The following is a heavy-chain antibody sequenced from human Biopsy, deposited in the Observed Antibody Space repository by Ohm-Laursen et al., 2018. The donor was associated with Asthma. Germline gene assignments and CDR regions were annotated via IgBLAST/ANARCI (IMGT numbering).Heavy chain of an antibody. Sequence: ETLSLTCAASGFAVSRDHMFWVRQAPGKGLEWVSVIYSGGTSHTADSVRGRFTISRDYSKNTLYLQMHSLRAEDTAVYYCARGDSSNWSHYYFDYWGQGTLVTVSS. J-gene: IGHJ4*02. CDR1: GFAVSRDH. CDR3: ARGDSSNWSHYYFDY. D-gene: IGHD3-22*01. CDR2: IYSGGTS. V-gene: IGHV3-53*01.